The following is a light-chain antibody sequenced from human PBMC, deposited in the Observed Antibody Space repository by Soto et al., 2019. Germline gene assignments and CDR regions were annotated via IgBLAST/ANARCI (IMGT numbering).Light chain of an antibody. CDR3: CSYTGSYSYV. J-gene: IGLJ1*01. V-gene: IGLV2-11*01. Sequence: QPPLVAGPPGKSATLSCTGTSGVFGGYSYVSWYQQHPGKAPQLIIYDVTERPSGVPDRFSGSKSGNTASLTISGLQAEDEADYYCCSYTGSYSYVFGIGTKVTVL. CDR1: SGVFGGYSY. CDR2: DVT.